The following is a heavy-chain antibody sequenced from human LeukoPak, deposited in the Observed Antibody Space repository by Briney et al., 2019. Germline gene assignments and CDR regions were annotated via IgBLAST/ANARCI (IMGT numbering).Heavy chain of an antibody. D-gene: IGHD2-2*01. CDR2: IRYDGSNK. J-gene: IGHJ2*01. V-gene: IGHV3-30*02. Sequence: GSLRLSCAASGFTFSSYAMHWVRQAPGKGLEWVAFIRYDGSNKYYADSVKGRFTISRDNSKNTLYLQMNSLRAEDTAVYYCAKPHGCSTSCSHWYFDLWGRGTLVTVSS. CDR3: AKPHGCSTSCSHWYFDL. CDR1: GFTFSSYA.